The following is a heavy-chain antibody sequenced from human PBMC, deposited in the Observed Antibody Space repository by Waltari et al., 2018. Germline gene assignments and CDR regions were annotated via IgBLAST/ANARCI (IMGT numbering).Heavy chain of an antibody. J-gene: IGHJ3*02. CDR3: ASYVTTVPLRAFDI. D-gene: IGHD4-17*01. V-gene: IGHV3-74*01. CDR2: INSDGSST. Sequence: EVQLVESGGGLVQPGGSRRLSCAASGFTFSSYWRHWVRQAPGKGLVWVSRINSDGSSTSYADSVKGRFTISRDNAKNTLYLQMNSLRAEDTAVYYCASYVTTVPLRAFDIWGQGTMVTVSS. CDR1: GFTFSSYW.